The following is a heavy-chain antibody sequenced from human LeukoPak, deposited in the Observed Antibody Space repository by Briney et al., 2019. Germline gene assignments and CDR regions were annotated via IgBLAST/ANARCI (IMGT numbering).Heavy chain of an antibody. J-gene: IGHJ4*02. V-gene: IGHV3-23*01. CDR1: GFTFSSYA. D-gene: IGHD3-16*01. CDR3: GKDSRTWGPRAFDS. CDR2: ITSSGSTT. Sequence: GGSLRLSCAASGFTFSSYAMTWVRQAPGKGLEWVSTITSSGSTTYYADSVKGRFIISRDSSKNTLYLQVGSLRAEDTAIYYCGKDSRTWGPRAFDSWGQGILVTVSS.